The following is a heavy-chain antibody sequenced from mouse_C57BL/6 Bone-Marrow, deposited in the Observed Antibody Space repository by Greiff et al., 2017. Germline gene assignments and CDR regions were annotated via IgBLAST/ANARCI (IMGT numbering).Heavy chain of an antibody. D-gene: IGHD3-1*01. CDR1: GYTFTSYW. J-gene: IGHJ2*01. CDR3: ARSGPVKRNFDY. V-gene: IGHV1-55*01. CDR2: IYPTSGRT. Sequence: QVQLQPSGAELVKPGASVKMSCKASGYTFTSYWITWVKQRPGQGLEWIGDIYPTSGRTNYNEKFKSTAILTVDTSSSTAYMQLSSLTSENSAVYVCARSGPVKRNFDYWGPGTTLTVTS.